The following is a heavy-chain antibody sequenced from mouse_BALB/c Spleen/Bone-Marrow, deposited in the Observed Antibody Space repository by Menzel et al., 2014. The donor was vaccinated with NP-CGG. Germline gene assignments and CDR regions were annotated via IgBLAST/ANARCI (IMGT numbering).Heavy chain of an antibody. V-gene: IGHV1S81*02. CDR2: INPSNGGT. CDR1: GYTFSSYY. Sequence: QVQLKESGAELVKPGASVKLSCKASGYTFSSYYMYWVKQRPGQGLEWIGEINPSNGGTKFNEKFKSKATLTVDKSSSTAYMQLSSLTSEDSAVYNCTRSNYGYWYFDVWGAGTTVPASPQ. CDR3: TRSNYGYWYFDV. J-gene: IGHJ1*01. D-gene: IGHD1-1*01.